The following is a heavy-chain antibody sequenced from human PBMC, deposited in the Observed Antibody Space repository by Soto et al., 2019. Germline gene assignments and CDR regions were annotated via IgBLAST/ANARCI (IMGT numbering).Heavy chain of an antibody. CDR1: GFTFSSYA. D-gene: IGHD3-3*01. J-gene: IGHJ6*02. CDR3: AKDIIFGVVIVTDYYGMDI. CDR2: ISGSGSST. V-gene: IGHV3-23*01. Sequence: PGGSLRLSCAASGFTFSSYAMSWVRQAPGKGLEWVSAISGSGSSTYYADSVKGRFTISRDNSKNTLYLQMNSLRAEDAAVYYCAKDIIFGVVIVTDYYGMDIWGQGTTVTVSS.